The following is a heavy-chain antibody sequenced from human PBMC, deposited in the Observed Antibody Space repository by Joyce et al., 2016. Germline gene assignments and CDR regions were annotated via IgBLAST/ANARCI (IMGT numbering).Heavy chain of an antibody. Sequence: QLVESGGGVVKPGGSMRLSCEASGSTFSTSSMSWFRQAPGKGLEWVAAISDTSYYIFHAETLRGRFTVSRDNAKKTLYLQMNSLRAEDSAVFYCARGGISYYYAMDVWGQGTTVTVSS. CDR2: ISDTSYYI. V-gene: IGHV3-21*01. D-gene: IGHD3-16*01. CDR1: GSTFSTSS. CDR3: ARGGISYYYAMDV. J-gene: IGHJ6*02.